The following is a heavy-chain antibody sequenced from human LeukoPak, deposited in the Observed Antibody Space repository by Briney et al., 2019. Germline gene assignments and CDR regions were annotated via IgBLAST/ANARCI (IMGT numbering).Heavy chain of an antibody. D-gene: IGHD3-22*01. J-gene: IGHJ4*02. Sequence: ASVKVSCKASGYTFTFYYIHWVRQAPGQGLEWMGIINPNDGSTSYAQKFQGRVTMTRDTSTSTVYMGLSSLRSEDTAVYYCARDTPYDTSGYFFDYWGQGTLVTVSS. V-gene: IGHV1-46*01. CDR1: GYTFTFYY. CDR3: ARDTPYDTSGYFFDY. CDR2: INPNDGST.